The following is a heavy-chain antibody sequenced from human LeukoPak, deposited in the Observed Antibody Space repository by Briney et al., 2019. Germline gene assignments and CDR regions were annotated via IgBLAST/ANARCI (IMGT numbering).Heavy chain of an antibody. CDR3: ARDDYGDYFDY. V-gene: IGHV4-59*08. Sequence: PSETLSLTCTVSGGSISSQYWSWIRQPPGKGLEWIGYISYSGSTNYNPSLKSRVNISVDTSKNQFSLKLSSVTAADTAVYYCARDDYGDYFDYWRQGTLVTVSS. J-gene: IGHJ4*02. D-gene: IGHD4-17*01. CDR2: ISYSGST. CDR1: GGSISSQY.